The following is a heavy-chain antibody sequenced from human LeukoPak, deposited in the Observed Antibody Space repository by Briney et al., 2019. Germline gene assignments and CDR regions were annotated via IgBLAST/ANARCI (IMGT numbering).Heavy chain of an antibody. CDR3: ARDLIPYDSSGYYDY. CDR2: ISSSSSYI. Sequence: PGGSLRLSCAASGFTFSSYSMNWVRQAPGKGLELVSSISSSSSYIYYADSVKGRFTISRDNAKNSLYLQMNSLRAEDTAVYYCARDLIPYDSSGYYDYWGQGTLVTVSS. J-gene: IGHJ4*02. V-gene: IGHV3-21*01. D-gene: IGHD3-22*01. CDR1: GFTFSSYS.